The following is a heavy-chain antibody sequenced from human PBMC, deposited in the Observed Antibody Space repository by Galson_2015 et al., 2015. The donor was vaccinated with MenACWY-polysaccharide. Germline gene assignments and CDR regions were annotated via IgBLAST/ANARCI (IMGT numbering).Heavy chain of an antibody. J-gene: IGHJ2*01. D-gene: IGHD1-1*01. CDR2: IWPRDSAT. Sequence: QSGAEVKKPGESLKISCKTSGYDFPTSWIGWVRQMPGKGLEWMGIIWPRDSATIYSPSFQGQVTISADKSTGTAYLQWTSLKASDTAIYYCARRSLDNWYFDLWGRGTLVIVSS. V-gene: IGHV5-51*03. CDR3: ARRSLDNWYFDL. CDR1: GYDFPTSW.